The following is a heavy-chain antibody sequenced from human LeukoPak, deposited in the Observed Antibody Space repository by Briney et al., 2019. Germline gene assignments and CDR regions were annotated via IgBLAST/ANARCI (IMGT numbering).Heavy chain of an antibody. V-gene: IGHV4-30-4*07. CDR3: ARVRYGQLNYFDY. J-gene: IGHJ4*02. CDR1: GDSISSGGYS. Sequence: PSETLSLTCAVSGDSISSGGYSWSWIRQPPGKGLEWIGYIYYSGSTYYNPSLKSRVTISVDTSKNQFSLKLSSVTAADTAVYYCARVRYGQLNYFDYWGQGTLVTVSS. D-gene: IGHD6-6*01. CDR2: IYYSGST.